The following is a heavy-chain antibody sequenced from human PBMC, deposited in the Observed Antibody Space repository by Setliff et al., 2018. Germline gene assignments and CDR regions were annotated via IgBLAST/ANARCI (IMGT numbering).Heavy chain of an antibody. CDR1: GFTFSTYW. CDR3: ARRGVGMGMDV. V-gene: IGHV3-73*01. D-gene: IGHD2-2*01. Sequence: GGSLRLSCAASGFTFSTYWMHWVRQVPGKGLEWVGRVRRNTNSYATAYSASLKGRFTISRDDSKNTAYLQMNSLQSEDTAVYYCARRGVGMGMDVWGKGTTVTVSS. J-gene: IGHJ6*03. CDR2: VRRNTNSYAT.